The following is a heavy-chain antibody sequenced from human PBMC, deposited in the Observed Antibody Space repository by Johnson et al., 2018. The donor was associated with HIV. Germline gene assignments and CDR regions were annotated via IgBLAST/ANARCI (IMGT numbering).Heavy chain of an antibody. CDR2: ISGSGGST. J-gene: IGHJ3*02. Sequence: VQLVESGGGLVQPGGSLRLSCAASGFTFSSYAMSWVRQAPGKGLEWVSAISGSGGSTYYADSVKGRFTISRDNSKTTLYLQMNSLRAEDTAVYYCAKDRTSGSYSDDAFDIWGQGTMVTVSS. V-gene: IGHV3-23*04. CDR3: AKDRTSGSYSDDAFDI. D-gene: IGHD1-26*01. CDR1: GFTFSSYA.